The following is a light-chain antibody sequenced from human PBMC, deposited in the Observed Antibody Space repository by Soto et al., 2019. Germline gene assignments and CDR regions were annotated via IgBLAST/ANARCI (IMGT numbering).Light chain of an antibody. V-gene: IGLV1-40*01. J-gene: IGLJ2*01. CDR2: GNS. CDR3: QSYDSSLSGSLV. Sequence: QSVLTQPPSVSGAPGQRVTISCTGSSSNIGAGYDVHWYQQLPGTAPKLLIYGNSNRPSGVPDRFSGSKSGTSASLAITGLQAEDEADYYCQSYDSSLSGSLVFGGGNKVTVL. CDR1: SSNIGAGYD.